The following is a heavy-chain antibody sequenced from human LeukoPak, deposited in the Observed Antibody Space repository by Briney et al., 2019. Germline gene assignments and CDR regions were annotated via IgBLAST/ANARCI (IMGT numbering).Heavy chain of an antibody. CDR3: AQAVVPAATVWFDP. D-gene: IGHD2-2*01. Sequence: SVKVSCKASEGTFSSYAISWVRQAPGQGLEWMGGIIPIFGTANYAQKFQGRVTITTDESTSTAYMELSSLRSEDTAVYYCAQAVVPAATVWFDPWGQGTLVTVSS. CDR1: EGTFSSYA. V-gene: IGHV1-69*05. CDR2: IIPIFGTA. J-gene: IGHJ5*02.